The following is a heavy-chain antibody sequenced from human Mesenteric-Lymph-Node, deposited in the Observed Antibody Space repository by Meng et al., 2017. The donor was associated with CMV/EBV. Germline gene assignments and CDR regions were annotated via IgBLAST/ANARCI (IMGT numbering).Heavy chain of an antibody. D-gene: IGHD2-21*01. CDR3: ARYPCGGDCYFNDY. CDR2: FYYSGST. V-gene: IGHV4-34*01. J-gene: IGHJ4*02. CDR1: GGSFSGYY. Sequence: SETLSSTCAAYGGSFSGYYWGWIRQLPGKGLEWIGSFYYSGSTYYNPSLKSRVTISVDTSKNQFSLKLSSVTAADTAVYYCARYPCGGDCYFNDYWGQGTLVTVSS.